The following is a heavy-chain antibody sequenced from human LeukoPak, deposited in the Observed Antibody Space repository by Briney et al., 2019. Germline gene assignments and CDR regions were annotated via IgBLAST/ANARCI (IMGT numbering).Heavy chain of an antibody. CDR1: GGSISSYL. CDR3: ARGQYSGSCFDN. D-gene: IGHD1-26*01. CDR2: IYYSGST. J-gene: IGHJ4*02. V-gene: IGHV4-59*01. Sequence: SETLSLTCTVSGGSISSYLWSWIRQPPGKGLEWIGYIYYSGSTNYNPSLKSRVAILVDTSKNQFSLKVSSVTAADTAVYYCARGQYSGSCFDNWGQGSLVTVSS.